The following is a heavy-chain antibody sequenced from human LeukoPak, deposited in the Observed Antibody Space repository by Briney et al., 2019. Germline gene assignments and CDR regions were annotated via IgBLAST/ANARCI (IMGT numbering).Heavy chain of an antibody. D-gene: IGHD6-13*01. J-gene: IGHJ4*02. CDR2: IKQDGSAR. V-gene: IGHV3-7*01. Sequence: GGSLRLSCEASEFTFSDHWMSWVRQAPGKGLEWVANIKQDGSARNYVGSVKGRFTISRDNAKNSLFLQMNSLAAEDTAVYYCAREGPYSTTSTGSVWGQGTLVTVSS. CDR3: AREGPYSTTSTGSV. CDR1: EFTFSDHW.